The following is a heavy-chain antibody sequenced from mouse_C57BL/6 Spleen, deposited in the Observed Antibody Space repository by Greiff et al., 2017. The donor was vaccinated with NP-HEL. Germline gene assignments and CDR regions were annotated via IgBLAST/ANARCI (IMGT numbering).Heavy chain of an antibody. CDR3: ASTVVDWYFDV. Sequence: DVHLVESGGGLVKPGGSLKLSCAASGFTFSDYGMHWVRQAPEKGLEWVAYISSGSSTIYYADTVKGRFTISRDNAKNTLFLQMTSLRSEDKAMYYCASTVVDWYFDVWGTGTTVTVSS. D-gene: IGHD1-1*01. J-gene: IGHJ1*03. V-gene: IGHV5-17*01. CDR2: ISSGSSTI. CDR1: GFTFSDYG.